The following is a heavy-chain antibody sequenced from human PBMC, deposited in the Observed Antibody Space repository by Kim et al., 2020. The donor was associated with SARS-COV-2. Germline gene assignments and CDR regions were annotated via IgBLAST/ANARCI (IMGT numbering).Heavy chain of an antibody. V-gene: IGHV4-34*01. J-gene: IGHJ4*02. CDR3: AARSPDYYGSGFDY. CDR1: GGSFSGYY. Sequence: SETLSLTCAVYGGSFSGYYWSWIRQPPGKGLEWIGEINHSGSTNYNPSLKSRVTISVDTSKNQFSLKLSSVTAADTAVYYCAARSPDYYGSGFDYWGQGTLVTVSS. D-gene: IGHD3-10*01. CDR2: INHSGST.